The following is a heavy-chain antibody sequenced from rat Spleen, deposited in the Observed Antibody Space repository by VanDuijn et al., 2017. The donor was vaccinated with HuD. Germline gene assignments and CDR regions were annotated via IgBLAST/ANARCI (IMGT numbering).Heavy chain of an antibody. J-gene: IGHJ3*01. CDR2: ISYDGSST. CDR3: ARHVGGSTYNWFAY. CDR1: GFTFSDYY. Sequence: EVQLVESDGGLVQPGRSLKLSCAASGFTFSDYYMAWVRQAPTKGLEWVATISYDGSSTYYRDSVKGRFTISRDNAKSTLYLQMDSLRSEDTGTYYCARHVGGSTYNWFAYWGQGTLVTVSS. D-gene: IGHD1-11*01. V-gene: IGHV5-29*01.